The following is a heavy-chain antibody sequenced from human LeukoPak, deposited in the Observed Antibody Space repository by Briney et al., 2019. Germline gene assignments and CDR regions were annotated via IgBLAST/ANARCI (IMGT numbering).Heavy chain of an antibody. V-gene: IGHV3-7*03. CDR1: GFSFGNYA. CDR2: IKQGGSEK. Sequence: PGGSLRLSCSASGFSFGNYAMYWVRQAPGKGLEWVANIKQGGSEKYYVDSVKGRFTISRDNAKNSLYLQMNSLRAEDTAVYYCARDFGLRCSGSTCYSVYYYGMDVWGKGTTVTVSS. D-gene: IGHD2-15*01. J-gene: IGHJ6*04. CDR3: ARDFGLRCSGSTCYSVYYYGMDV.